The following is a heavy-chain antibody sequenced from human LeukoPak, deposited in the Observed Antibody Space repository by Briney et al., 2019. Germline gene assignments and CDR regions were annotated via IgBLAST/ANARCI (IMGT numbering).Heavy chain of an antibody. V-gene: IGHV3-21*04. CDR3: ARIGYSSSSFDF. Sequence: PGGSLRLSCAGSGFTFSSYSMNWVRQAPGKGLEWVSSISSGGTYIYYADSVKGRLTISRDNAKESLYLQMNSLRAEDAAVYYCARIGYSSSSFDFWGQGTLVTVSS. CDR1: GFTFSSYS. J-gene: IGHJ4*02. CDR2: ISSGGTYI. D-gene: IGHD6-6*01.